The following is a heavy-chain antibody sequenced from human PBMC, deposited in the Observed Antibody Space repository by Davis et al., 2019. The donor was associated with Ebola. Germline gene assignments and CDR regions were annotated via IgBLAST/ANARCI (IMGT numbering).Heavy chain of an antibody. J-gene: IGHJ4*02. D-gene: IGHD2-21*01. CDR2: IIPVVDTK. Sequence: AASVKVSCKTSGGTFTNYAVNWVRQAPGQGLEWMGRIIPVVDTKDYAQKFQGRVTMTRENSMSTAYMELSSLRSEDTAVYFCARGGVAYSDLDYWGQGTLVAVSS. CDR3: ARGGVAYSDLDY. V-gene: IGHV1-69*04. CDR1: GGTFTNYA.